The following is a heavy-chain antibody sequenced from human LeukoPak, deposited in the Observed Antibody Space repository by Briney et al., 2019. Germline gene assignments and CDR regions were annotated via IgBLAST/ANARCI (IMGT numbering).Heavy chain of an antibody. CDR3: ARMRDAYPDY. Sequence: GESLKISCKGFGYSFTSYWIGWVRQMPGKGLEWMGIIFPGDSDSRYSPSFQGQVTISADKSINTAYLQWSSLKASDTAMYLCARMRDAYPDYWGQGTLLTVSS. J-gene: IGHJ4*02. D-gene: IGHD5-24*01. CDR1: GYSFTSYW. CDR2: IFPGDSDS. V-gene: IGHV5-51*01.